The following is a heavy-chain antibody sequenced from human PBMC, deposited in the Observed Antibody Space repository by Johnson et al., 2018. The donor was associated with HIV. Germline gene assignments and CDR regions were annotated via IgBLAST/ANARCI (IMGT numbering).Heavy chain of an antibody. CDR2: INWNGGST. J-gene: IGHJ3*01. D-gene: IGHD3-3*01. V-gene: IGHV3-20*03. CDR3: ARPIFGVVSSPVDAFGV. Sequence: PGKGLEWVSGINWNGGSTGSADSVKGRFTISRDNAKNTLYLQMNSLRAEDTAVYYCARPIFGVVSSPVDAFGVWGQGTMVTVSS.